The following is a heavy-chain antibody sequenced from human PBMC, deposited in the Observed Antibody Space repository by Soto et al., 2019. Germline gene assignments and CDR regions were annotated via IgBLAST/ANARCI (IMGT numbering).Heavy chain of an antibody. J-gene: IGHJ4*02. Sequence: SETLSLTCTVSGGSISSSSYYWGWIRQPPGKGLEWIGSIYYSGSAYYSPSLKSRVTISIDTSQKQFSLKLSSVTAADTAVYYCASNHWGNFDYWGQGALVTVSS. CDR2: IYYSGSA. CDR3: ASNHWGNFDY. D-gene: IGHD3-16*01. V-gene: IGHV4-39*01. CDR1: GGSISSSSYY.